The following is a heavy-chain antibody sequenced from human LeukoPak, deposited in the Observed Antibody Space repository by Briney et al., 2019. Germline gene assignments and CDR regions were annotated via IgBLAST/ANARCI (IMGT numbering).Heavy chain of an antibody. J-gene: IGHJ6*02. Sequence: ASVKVSCKASGYTFTSYDFNWVRQATGQGLEWMGWMNPNSGNTGYAQKFQGRVTMTRNTSISTAYMELSSLRSEDTAVYYCATALRYFDWLSSYYYYYGMDVWGQGTTVTVSS. V-gene: IGHV1-8*01. CDR3: ATALRYFDWLSSYYYYYGMDV. CDR1: GYTFTSYD. D-gene: IGHD3-9*01. CDR2: MNPNSGNT.